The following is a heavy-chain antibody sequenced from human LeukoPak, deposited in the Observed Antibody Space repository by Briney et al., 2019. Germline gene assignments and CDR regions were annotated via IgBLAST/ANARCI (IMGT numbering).Heavy chain of an antibody. V-gene: IGHV1-3*03. J-gene: IGHJ4*02. D-gene: IGHD3-22*01. CDR3: ARGTYYYNSSCYPEDFDY. CDR1: GYTLTSYA. CDR2: ISVGDGNK. Sequence: GSVRVSWTASGYTLTSYAMNWVRQAPGKRLEWVGWISVGDGNKKYAEAVKGRVTIYRDTSGSTVYMEMSSLRSEDTAVYYCARGTYYYNSSCYPEDFDYCGQGTLVTVSS.